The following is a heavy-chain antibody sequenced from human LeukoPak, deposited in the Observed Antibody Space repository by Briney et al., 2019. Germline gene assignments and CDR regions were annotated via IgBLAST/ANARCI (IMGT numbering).Heavy chain of an antibody. D-gene: IGHD2-2*01. CDR2: TYYRSTWYN. J-gene: IGHJ5*02. Sequence: NRSQTLSLTCAISGDSASSNGVTWNWIRQSPSRGLEWLGRTYYRSTWYNDYAVSVRGRITVNPDTSKNQFSLHLNSVAPEDTAVYYCARRLTQYDCFDPWGQGILVTVSS. CDR3: ARRLTQYDCFDP. CDR1: GDSASSNGVT. V-gene: IGHV6-1*01.